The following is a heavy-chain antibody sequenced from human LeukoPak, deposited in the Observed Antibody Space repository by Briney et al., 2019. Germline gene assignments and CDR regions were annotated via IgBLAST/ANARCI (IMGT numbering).Heavy chain of an antibody. CDR2: INHSGST. D-gene: IGHD3-22*01. J-gene: IGHJ4*02. CDR1: GGSFSGYY. V-gene: IGHV4-34*01. Sequence: TTSETLSLTCAVYGGSFSGYYWSWIRQPPGKGLEWIGEINHSGSTNYNPSLKSRVTISVDTSKNQFSLKLSSVTAADTAVYYCASRGYDSSGYYWGQGTLVTVSS. CDR3: ASRGYDSSGYY.